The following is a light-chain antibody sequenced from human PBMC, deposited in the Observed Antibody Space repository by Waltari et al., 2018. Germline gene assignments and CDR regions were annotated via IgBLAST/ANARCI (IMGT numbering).Light chain of an antibody. CDR1: SNLVGVCAF. CDR3: CSYTANAWV. CDR2: DVS. J-gene: IGLJ3*02. Sequence: QSALTQPASVSGSPGQSLTITCSGPSNLVGVCAFFSWYQVTVDTVPRPVIYDVSRRPSGVSDRFSGSKSGNTAALTISDLRPEDEADYYCCSYTANAWVFGGGTKLTV. V-gene: IGLV2-14*01.